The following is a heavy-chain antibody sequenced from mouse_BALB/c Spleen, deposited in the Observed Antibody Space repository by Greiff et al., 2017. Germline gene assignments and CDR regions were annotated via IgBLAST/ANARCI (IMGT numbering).Heavy chain of an antibody. Sequence: EVKLVESGPELVKPGASVKMSCKASGYTFTSYVMHWVKQKPGQGLEWIGYINPYNDGTKYNEKFKGKATLTSDKSSSTAYMELSSLTSEDSAVYYCARALLRSLFDYWGQGTTLTVSS. V-gene: IGHV1-14*01. CDR2: INPYNDGT. D-gene: IGHD1-1*01. CDR1: GYTFTSYV. J-gene: IGHJ2*01. CDR3: ARALLRSLFDY.